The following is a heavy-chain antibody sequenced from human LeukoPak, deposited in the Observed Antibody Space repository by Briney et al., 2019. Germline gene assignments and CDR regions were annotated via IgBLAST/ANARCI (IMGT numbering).Heavy chain of an antibody. J-gene: IGHJ5*02. CDR2: ISYDGDKQ. CDR3: ARESHEGATRAYNWFDP. D-gene: IGHD1-26*01. V-gene: IGHV3-30-3*01. CDR1: GFTFNTFA. Sequence: GGSLRLSCAATGFTFNTFAMHWVRQAPGKGLEWLGLISYDGDKQIYPASVKGRFSFSRDNSNNTLYLQMNNLRPEDAALYYCARESHEGATRAYNWFDPWGQGTLVSVSS.